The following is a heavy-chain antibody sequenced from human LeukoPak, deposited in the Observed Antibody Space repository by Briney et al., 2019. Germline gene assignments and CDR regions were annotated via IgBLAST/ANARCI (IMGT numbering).Heavy chain of an antibody. CDR1: GFTVSSNY. Sequence: HSGGSLRLSCAASGFTVSSNYMSWVRQAPGKGLEWVSVIYSGGSTYYADSVKGRFTISRDNSKITLYLQMNSLRAEDTAVYYCARAFSDYEFDYWDQGTLVTVSS. CDR2: IYSGGST. D-gene: IGHD5-12*01. J-gene: IGHJ4*02. V-gene: IGHV3-53*01. CDR3: ARAFSDYEFDY.